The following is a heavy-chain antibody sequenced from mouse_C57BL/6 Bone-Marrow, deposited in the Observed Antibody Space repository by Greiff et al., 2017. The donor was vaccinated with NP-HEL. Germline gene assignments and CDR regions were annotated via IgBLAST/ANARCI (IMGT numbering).Heavy chain of an antibody. J-gene: IGHJ3*01. CDR2: IYPRSGNT. Sequence: QVQLQQSGAELARPGASVKLSCKASGYTFTSSGISWVKQRTGQGLEWIGEIYPRSGNTYYNEKFKGKATLTADKSSSTAYMELRSLTSEDSAVYFCARAGYPAWFAYWGQGTLVTVSA. CDR3: ARAGYPAWFAY. V-gene: IGHV1-81*01. D-gene: IGHD2-2*01. CDR1: GYTFTSSG.